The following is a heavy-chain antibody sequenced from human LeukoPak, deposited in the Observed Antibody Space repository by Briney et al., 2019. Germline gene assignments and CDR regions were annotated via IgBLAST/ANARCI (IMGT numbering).Heavy chain of an antibody. Sequence: GGSLRLSCAASGFNFNNFAMSWVRQAPGKGLEWVSGINFSGSNIYYADSVKGRFTISRDNSKNKLFLQMNRLRAEDTAVYYCAKQDRGYSYGWGSYYFDYWGQGTLVTVSS. V-gene: IGHV3-23*01. CDR1: GFNFNNFA. CDR2: INFSGSNI. CDR3: AKQDRGYSYGWGSYYFDY. D-gene: IGHD5-18*01. J-gene: IGHJ4*02.